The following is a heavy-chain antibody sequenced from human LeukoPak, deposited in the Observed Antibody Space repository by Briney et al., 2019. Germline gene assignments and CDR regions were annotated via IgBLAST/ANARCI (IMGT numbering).Heavy chain of an antibody. J-gene: IGHJ3*02. CDR3: ARDGSGLPPAFDI. V-gene: IGHV3-48*01. CDR1: GFTFSSYS. CDR2: ISSSSSTI. D-gene: IGHD3-10*01. Sequence: GGSLRLSCAASGFTFSSYSMNWVRQAPGKGLEWVSYISSSSSTIYFADSVKGRFTISRDNAKNPLYLQMNSLRAEDTAGYYCARDGSGLPPAFDIWGQGTVVTVSS.